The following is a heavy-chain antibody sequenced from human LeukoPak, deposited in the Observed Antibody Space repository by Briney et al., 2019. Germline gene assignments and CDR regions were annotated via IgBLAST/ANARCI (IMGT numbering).Heavy chain of an antibody. CDR3: ARGAPGY. J-gene: IGHJ4*02. CDR2: IYYSGST. CDR1: GGSISSSSYY. V-gene: IGHV4-39*07. Sequence: PSETLSLTCTVSGGSISSSSYYWGWIRQPPGKGLEWIGSIYYSGSTYYNPSLKSRVTISVDTSKNQFSLKLSSVTAADTAVYYCARGAPGYWGQGTLVTVPS.